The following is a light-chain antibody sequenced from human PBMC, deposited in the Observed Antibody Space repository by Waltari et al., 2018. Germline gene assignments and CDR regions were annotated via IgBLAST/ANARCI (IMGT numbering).Light chain of an antibody. CDR3: MQSIQLPLT. V-gene: IGKV2D-29*01. Sequence: DIVMTQTPLSLSVTPGQPASISCKSSQCLLHSSGKTCLNWYLQKPVQPPQLLIHEVSNRVSGVPDRVSGSGSGTDFTLKISRVEAEDVGVYYCMQSIQLPLTFGGGTKVEIK. CDR1: QCLLHSSGKTC. J-gene: IGKJ4*01. CDR2: EVS.